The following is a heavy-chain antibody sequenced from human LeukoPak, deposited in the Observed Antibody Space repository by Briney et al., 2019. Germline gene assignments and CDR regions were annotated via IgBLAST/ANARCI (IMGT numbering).Heavy chain of an antibody. D-gene: IGHD1-26*01. V-gene: IGHV3-7*01. CDR3: ARDRGSYFGDAFDI. J-gene: IGHJ3*02. Sequence: GGSLRLSCAASGFTFSSYWMSWVRQAPGKGLEWVANIKQDGSEKYYVDSVKGRFTISRDNAKNSLYLQMNSLRAEDTAVYYCARDRGSYFGDAFDIWGQGTMVTVS. CDR2: IKQDGSEK. CDR1: GFTFSSYW.